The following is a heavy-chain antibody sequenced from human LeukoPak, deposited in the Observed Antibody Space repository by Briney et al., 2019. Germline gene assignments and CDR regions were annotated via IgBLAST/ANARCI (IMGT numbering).Heavy chain of an antibody. Sequence: GESLKISCKGSGYSFTTYWIGWVRQMPGNGLEWMGVIYPGDSDTRYSPSFQGQATISADKSSSTAYLQWSSLKASDTAMYYCARRSGDHYFDNWGQGTLVTVSS. CDR2: IYPGDSDT. J-gene: IGHJ4*02. V-gene: IGHV5-51*01. CDR1: GYSFTTYW. D-gene: IGHD4-17*01. CDR3: ARRSGDHYFDN.